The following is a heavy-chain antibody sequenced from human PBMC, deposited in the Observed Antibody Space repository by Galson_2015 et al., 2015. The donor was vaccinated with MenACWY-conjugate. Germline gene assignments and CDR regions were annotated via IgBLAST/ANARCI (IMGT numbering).Heavy chain of an antibody. D-gene: IGHD6-13*01. CDR3: ARATLGYSSSWYPLYYFDY. V-gene: IGHV3-30*01. CDR2: SYDGSNK. Sequence: SYDGSNKYYADSVKGRFTISRDNSKNTLYLQMNSLRAEDTAVYYCARATLGYSSSWYPLYYFDYWGQGTLVTVSS. J-gene: IGHJ4*02.